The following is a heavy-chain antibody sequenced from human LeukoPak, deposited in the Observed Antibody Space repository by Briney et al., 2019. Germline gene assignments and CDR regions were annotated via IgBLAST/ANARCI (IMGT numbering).Heavy chain of an antibody. Sequence: PSETLSLTCTVSGGSISSGDYYWSWIRQPPGKGLEWIGYIYYSGSTYYNPSLKSRVTISVDTSKNQFSLKLSSVTAADTAVYYCARTYWGSNYFDYWGQGTQVTVSS. CDR3: ARTYWGSNYFDY. CDR2: IYYSGST. D-gene: IGHD7-27*01. CDR1: GGSISSGDYY. V-gene: IGHV4-30-4*08. J-gene: IGHJ4*02.